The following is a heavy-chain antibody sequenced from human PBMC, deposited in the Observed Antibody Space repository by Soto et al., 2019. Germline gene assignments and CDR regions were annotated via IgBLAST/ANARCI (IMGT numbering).Heavy chain of an antibody. Sequence: LSLTCAVSGGSISSSNWWSWVRQPPGKGLEWIGEIYHSGSTNYNPSLKSRVTISVDKSKNQFSLKLSSVTAADTAVHYCAREGSSADYYYYGMDVWGQGTTVTVSS. V-gene: IGHV4-4*02. CDR3: AREGSSADYYYYGMDV. CDR1: GGSISSSNW. J-gene: IGHJ6*02. CDR2: IYHSGST. D-gene: IGHD2-2*01.